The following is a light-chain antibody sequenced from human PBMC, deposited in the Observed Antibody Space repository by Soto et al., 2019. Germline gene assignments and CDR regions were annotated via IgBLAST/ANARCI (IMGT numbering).Light chain of an antibody. Sequence: DIQVTQSPSSLSASVGDTVTITCRTSQSISGKLSWYQQIPGKAPKLLIYAASRLQSGVPSRFSASGSGTEFTLTISSLHPDDFASYYCQQSYSRVTFGHGTKVDIK. CDR2: AAS. CDR1: QSISGK. J-gene: IGKJ1*01. CDR3: QQSYSRVT. V-gene: IGKV1-39*01.